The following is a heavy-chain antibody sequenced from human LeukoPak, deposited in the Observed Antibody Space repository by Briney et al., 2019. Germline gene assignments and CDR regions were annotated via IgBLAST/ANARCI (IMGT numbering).Heavy chain of an antibody. J-gene: IGHJ4*02. CDR3: ARDRSSSIHRGGVFDY. Sequence: GGSLRLSCAASGFTISSYDMHWVRQAPGKGLEWVAVISYDGSNKYYADSVKGRFTISRDNSKNTLYLQMNSLRAEDTAVYYCARDRSSSIHRGGVFDYWGQGTLVTVSS. CDR2: ISYDGSNK. CDR1: GFTISSYD. D-gene: IGHD3-3*02. V-gene: IGHV3-30-3*01.